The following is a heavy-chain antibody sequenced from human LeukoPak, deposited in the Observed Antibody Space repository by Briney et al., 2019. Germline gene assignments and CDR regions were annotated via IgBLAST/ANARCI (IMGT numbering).Heavy chain of an antibody. V-gene: IGHV3-23*01. Sequence: PGGSLSLSCAASGFTFSSHAMSWVRQAPGKGLEWVSAISGSGGSTYYPDSVKGRYTITRDNSKNTLCLQMNSLRAEDTAVYYCAKDGTVVVPAARFDYWGQGTLVTVPS. CDR2: ISGSGGST. J-gene: IGHJ4*02. CDR1: GFTFSSHA. CDR3: AKDGTVVVPAARFDY. D-gene: IGHD2-2*01.